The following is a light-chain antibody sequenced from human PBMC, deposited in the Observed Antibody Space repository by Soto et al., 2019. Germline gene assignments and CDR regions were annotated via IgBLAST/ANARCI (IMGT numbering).Light chain of an antibody. J-gene: IGKJ2*01. CDR1: QSVSSSY. CDR2: GAS. CDR3: QQYSSSPLMYP. V-gene: IGKV3-20*01. Sequence: EIVLTQSPGTLSLSPGEIATLSCRASQSVSSSYLAWYQQKPGQAPRLLIYGASSRATGIPDRFSGSGSGTDFTLTISRREPGDFAVYYCQQYSSSPLMYPFGQGTKL.